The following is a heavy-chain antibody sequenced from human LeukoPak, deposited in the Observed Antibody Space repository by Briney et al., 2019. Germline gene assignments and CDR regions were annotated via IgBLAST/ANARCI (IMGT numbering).Heavy chain of an antibody. Sequence: PGGSLRLPCAGSGFIFSAAYMSWGRQAPGKGLEWVGRIKHKAEGGTTDYAAPVKGRFTIPRDDSTSTLYLQMNSLKTEDTAVYYCGTGSAFDIWGQGTMVTVSS. CDR1: GFIFSAAY. V-gene: IGHV3-15*01. CDR3: GTGSAFDI. J-gene: IGHJ3*02. CDR2: IKHKAEGGTT. D-gene: IGHD1-1*01.